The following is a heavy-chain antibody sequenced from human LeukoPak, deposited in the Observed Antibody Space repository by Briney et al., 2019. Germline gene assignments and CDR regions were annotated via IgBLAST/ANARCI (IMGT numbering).Heavy chain of an antibody. CDR1: GYSISSGYF. V-gene: IGHV4-38-2*02. CDR3: ARERDEMVTTSNWFDP. Sequence: SETLSLTCTVSGYSISSGYFWGWIRQPPGKGLEWIGSIYHSGSTYYNPSLKSRVTISVDTSKNQFSLKLSSVTAADTAVYYCARERDEMVTTSNWFDPWGQGTLVTVSS. D-gene: IGHD4-17*01. CDR2: IYHSGST. J-gene: IGHJ5*02.